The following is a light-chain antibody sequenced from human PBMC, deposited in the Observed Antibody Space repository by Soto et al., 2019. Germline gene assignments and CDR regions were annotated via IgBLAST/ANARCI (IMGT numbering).Light chain of an antibody. V-gene: IGKV3-11*01. CDR1: QAVNTR. Sequence: EIVLTQSPATLSSFPGERATLSCRASQAVNTRLAWYQHKPGQAPRLLIYLTSNRATGIPARFSGSGSGTDFTLTISSLEPEDSAVYYCQEYNTWPWTFGQGTKVDIK. CDR3: QEYNTWPWT. CDR2: LTS. J-gene: IGKJ1*01.